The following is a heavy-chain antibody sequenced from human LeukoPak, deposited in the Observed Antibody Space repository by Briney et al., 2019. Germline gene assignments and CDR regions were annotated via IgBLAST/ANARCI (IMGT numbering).Heavy chain of an antibody. V-gene: IGHV4-34*01. J-gene: IGHJ2*01. CDR1: GGSFSGYY. CDR3: ARDKITVAGFRYWYFDL. Sequence: PSETLSLTCAVYGGSFSGYYWNWIRQPPGKGLEWIGEINHSGSTNYNPSLKSRVTISVDTSKNQFSLKLNSVTAADAAVYYCARDKITVAGFRYWYFDLWGRGALVTVSP. CDR2: INHSGST. D-gene: IGHD6-19*01.